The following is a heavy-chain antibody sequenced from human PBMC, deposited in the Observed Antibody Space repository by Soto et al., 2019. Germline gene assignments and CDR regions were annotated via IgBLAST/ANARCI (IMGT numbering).Heavy chain of an antibody. D-gene: IGHD6-13*01. Sequence: QPGGSLRLSCAASGFTFSSYAMSWVRQAPGKGLEWVSAISGSGGSTYYADSVKGRFTISRDNSKNTLYLQMNSLRAEDTAVYYCAKVIAAAGTGGYYFDYWGQGTLVTVSS. CDR2: ISGSGGST. V-gene: IGHV3-23*01. J-gene: IGHJ4*02. CDR1: GFTFSSYA. CDR3: AKVIAAAGTGGYYFDY.